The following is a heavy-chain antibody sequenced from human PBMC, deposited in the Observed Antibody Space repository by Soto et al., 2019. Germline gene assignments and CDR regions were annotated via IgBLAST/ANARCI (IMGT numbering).Heavy chain of an antibody. CDR2: INHSGST. Sequence: SETLSLTCAVYGGSFSGYYWSWIRQPPGKGLEWIGEINHSGSTNYNPSLKSRVTISVDTSKNQFSLKLSSVTAADTAVYYCARGRYVYYYGSGSYYYYYYGMDVWGQGTMVTVSS. V-gene: IGHV4-34*01. CDR3: ARGRYVYYYGSGSYYYYYYGMDV. J-gene: IGHJ6*02. D-gene: IGHD3-10*01. CDR1: GGSFSGYY.